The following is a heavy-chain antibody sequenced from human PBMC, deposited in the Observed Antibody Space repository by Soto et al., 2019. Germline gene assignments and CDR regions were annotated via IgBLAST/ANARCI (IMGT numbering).Heavy chain of an antibody. V-gene: IGHV4-61*01. J-gene: IGHJ3*02. Sequence: SETLSLTCTVSGGSVSSGSYYWSWIRQPPGKGLEWIGYIYYSGSTNYNPSLKSRVTISVDTSTTKFSLKLNSVSAADTAVYYCARDKGFGAARPIWVKNAFDIWGQETVVSVAS. CDR3: ARDKGFGAARPIWVKNAFDI. CDR2: IYYSGST. D-gene: IGHD6-6*01. CDR1: GGSVSSGSYY.